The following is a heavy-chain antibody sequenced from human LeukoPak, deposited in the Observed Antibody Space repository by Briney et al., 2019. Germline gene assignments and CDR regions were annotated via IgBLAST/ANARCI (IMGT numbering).Heavy chain of an antibody. J-gene: IGHJ4*02. CDR3: ARLHDYGIDY. CDR1: GASLSSYY. Sequence: SETLSLTCTVSGASLSSYYWSWIRQPPGKGLEWIGYIYYSGSTNYNPSLKSRVTISVDTSKNQFSLKLCSVTAADTAVYYCARLHDYGIDYWGQGSLVTVSS. D-gene: IGHD4/OR15-4a*01. CDR2: IYYSGST. V-gene: IGHV4-59*01.